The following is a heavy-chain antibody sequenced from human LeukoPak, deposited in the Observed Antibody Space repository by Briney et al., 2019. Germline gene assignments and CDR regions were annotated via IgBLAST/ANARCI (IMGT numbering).Heavy chain of an antibody. D-gene: IGHD2-8*01. CDR2: IIPMFDTP. CDR1: GDTFTTYA. Sequence: SVKVSCKASGDTFTTYAIIWVRQAPGQGLEWMGGIIPMFDTPNYAQRLQGRVTITADKSTETAYMELTSLRSEDTAVYYCARAGIPGYCTNVTCSNWLDPWGQGTLVTVSS. V-gene: IGHV1-69*06. J-gene: IGHJ5*02. CDR3: ARAGIPGYCTNVTCSNWLDP.